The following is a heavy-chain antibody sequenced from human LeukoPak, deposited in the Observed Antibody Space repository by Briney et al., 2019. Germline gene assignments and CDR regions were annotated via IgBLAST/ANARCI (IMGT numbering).Heavy chain of an antibody. D-gene: IGHD3-3*01. CDR1: GYSISSGYY. CDR3: ARSRITIFGVVADAFDI. CDR2: IYHSGST. J-gene: IGHJ3*02. V-gene: IGHV4-38-2*01. Sequence: SETLSLTCAVSGYSISSGYYWGWIRQPPGKGLEWIESIYHSGSTYYNPSLKSRVTISVDTSKNQFSLKLSSVTAADTAVYYCARSRITIFGVVADAFDIWGQGTMVTVPS.